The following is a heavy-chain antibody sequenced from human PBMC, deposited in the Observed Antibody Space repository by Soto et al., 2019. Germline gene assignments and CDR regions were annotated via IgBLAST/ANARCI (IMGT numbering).Heavy chain of an antibody. D-gene: IGHD3-22*01. Sequence: GASVKVSCKASGYTFTNYGVTWVRQAPGQGLECMGWISYNCNTNYAQKLQGRVTMTTDTSXXTXXXEXRXXXSXDTAVYYFARVEDYFDSSGYAHWGQGTQVTVSS. V-gene: IGHV1-18*01. CDR2: ISYNCNT. CDR3: ARVEDYFDSSGYAH. J-gene: IGHJ4*02. CDR1: GYTFTNYG.